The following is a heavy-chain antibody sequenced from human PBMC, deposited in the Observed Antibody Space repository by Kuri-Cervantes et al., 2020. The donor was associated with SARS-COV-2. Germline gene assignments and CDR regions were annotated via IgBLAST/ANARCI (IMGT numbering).Heavy chain of an antibody. CDR3: ARDIYSPNCSSTSCPYYYYYYGMDV. Sequence: ASVKVSCKASGYTFTSYGISWVRQAPGQGLEWMGWISAYNGNTNYAQKPQGRVTMTTDTSTSTAYMELRSLRSDDTAVYYCARDIYSPNCSSTSCPYYYYYYGMDVWGQGTTVTVSS. CDR2: ISAYNGNT. J-gene: IGHJ6*02. CDR1: GYTFTSYG. D-gene: IGHD2-2*01. V-gene: IGHV1-18*04.